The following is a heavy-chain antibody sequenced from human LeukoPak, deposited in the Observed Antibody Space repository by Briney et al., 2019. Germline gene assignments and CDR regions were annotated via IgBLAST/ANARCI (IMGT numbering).Heavy chain of an antibody. Sequence: SETLSLTCTVSGGSVSDYYWSWIRQSPGKGLEWIGYIYYTGTSYNPSLKSRVTISADTSKNQLSLQLTSVTAADTAVYYCARVTDWNDLDYWGPGTLVTVSS. CDR3: ARVTDWNDLDY. D-gene: IGHD1-1*01. V-gene: IGHV4-59*02. CDR1: GGSVSDYY. CDR2: IYYTGT. J-gene: IGHJ4*02.